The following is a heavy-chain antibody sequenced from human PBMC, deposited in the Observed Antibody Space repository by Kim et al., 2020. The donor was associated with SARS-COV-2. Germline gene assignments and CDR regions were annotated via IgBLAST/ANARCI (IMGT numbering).Heavy chain of an antibody. CDR3: TRHFEGFGYSSGWYPPDDAFDI. Sequence: GGSLRLSCAASGFTFSGSAMHWVRQASGKGLEWVGRIRSKANSYATAYAASVKGRFTISRDDSKNTAYLQMNSLKTEDTAVYYCTRHFEGFGYSSGWYPPDDAFDIWGQGTMVTVSS. V-gene: IGHV3-73*01. CDR2: IRSKANSYAT. D-gene: IGHD6-19*01. J-gene: IGHJ3*02. CDR1: GFTFSGSA.